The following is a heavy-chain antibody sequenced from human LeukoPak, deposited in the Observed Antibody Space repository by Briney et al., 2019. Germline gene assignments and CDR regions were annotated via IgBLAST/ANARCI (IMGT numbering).Heavy chain of an antibody. CDR1: GFTFGDYA. CDR2: IRSKAYGGTT. J-gene: IGHJ4*02. V-gene: IGHV3-49*03. CDR3: TTSYDYVWGTDYYFDY. D-gene: IGHD3-16*01. Sequence: PGGSLRLSCTASGFTFGDYAMSWFRQAPGKGLEWVGFIRSKAYGGTTEYAASVKGRFTISRDDSKSIAYLQMNSLKTEDTAVYYCTTSYDYVWGTDYYFDYWGQGTLVTVSS.